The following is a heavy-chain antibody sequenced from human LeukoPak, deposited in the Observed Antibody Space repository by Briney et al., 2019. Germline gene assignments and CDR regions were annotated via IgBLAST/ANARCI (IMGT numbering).Heavy chain of an antibody. CDR1: GFTFSSSG. J-gene: IGHJ6*04. D-gene: IGHD4-17*01. V-gene: IGHV3-30*18. Sequence: VRSLRLSCAASGFTFSSSGMHCVRQAPGKGLEWVAVISYDGSKKCYADSVKGRFTISRDDSKNTLYLQMNSLRAEDTAVYYCANTVNYYYYYYDMDVWGKGTTVTVSS. CDR3: ANTVNYYYYYYDMDV. CDR2: ISYDGSKK.